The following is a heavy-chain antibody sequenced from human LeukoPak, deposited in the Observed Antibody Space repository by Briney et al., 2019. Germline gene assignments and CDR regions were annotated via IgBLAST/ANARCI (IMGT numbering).Heavy chain of an antibody. CDR2: INPSGGST. J-gene: IGHJ6*03. V-gene: IGHV1-46*01. D-gene: IGHD6-13*01. CDR1: GYTFTSYD. CDR3: ARGDSSSSLSMFSYMDV. Sequence: RASVKVSCKASGYTFTSYDINWVRQAPGQGLEWMGIINPSGGSTSYAQKFQGRVTMTRDTSTSTVYMELSSLRSEDTAVYYCARGDSSSSLSMFSYMDVWGKGTTVTVSS.